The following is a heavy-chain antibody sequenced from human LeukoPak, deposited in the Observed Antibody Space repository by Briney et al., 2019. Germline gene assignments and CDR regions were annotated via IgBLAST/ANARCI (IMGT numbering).Heavy chain of an antibody. J-gene: IGHJ4*02. Sequence: GGSLRLSCAASGFTFSSYPMQWVRQAPGKGLEWVAVISYDGSNKYYADSVKGRFTISRDNSKNTLYLQTHSLRAEDTAVFYCARPCSGGSCYQGYWGQGTLVTVSS. D-gene: IGHD2-15*01. CDR3: ARPCSGGSCYQGY. CDR2: ISYDGSNK. V-gene: IGHV3-30-3*01. CDR1: GFTFSSYP.